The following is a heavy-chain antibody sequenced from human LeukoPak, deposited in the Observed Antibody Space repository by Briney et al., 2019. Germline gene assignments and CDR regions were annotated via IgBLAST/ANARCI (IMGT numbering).Heavy chain of an antibody. CDR1: GFTFSSYA. CDR3: ARDVFPYRKYYYYYMDV. V-gene: IGHV3-30*04. CDR2: ISYDGSNK. Sequence: GGSLRLSCAASGFTFSSYAMHWVRQAPGKGLEWVAVISYDGSNKYYADSVKGRFTISRDNSKNTLYLQMNSLRAEDTAVYYCARDVFPYRKYYYYYMDVWGKGTTVTVSS. D-gene: IGHD3-16*02. J-gene: IGHJ6*03.